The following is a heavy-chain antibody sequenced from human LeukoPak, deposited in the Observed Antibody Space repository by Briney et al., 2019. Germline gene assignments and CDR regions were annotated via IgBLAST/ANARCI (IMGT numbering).Heavy chain of an antibody. CDR3: ARVSRRWLQFIFDY. V-gene: IGHV1-18*01. CDR1: GYTFTSYG. D-gene: IGHD5-24*01. Sequence: ASVKVSCKASGYTFTSYGISWVRQAPGQGLEWMGWISAYNGNTNYAQKLQGRVTMTRDTSISTAYMELSRLRSDDTAVYYCARVSRRWLQFIFDYWGQGTLVTVSS. J-gene: IGHJ4*02. CDR2: ISAYNGNT.